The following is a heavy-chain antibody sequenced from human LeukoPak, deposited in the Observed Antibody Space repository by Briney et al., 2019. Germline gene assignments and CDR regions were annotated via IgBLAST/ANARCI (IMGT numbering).Heavy chain of an antibody. CDR2: FDPEDGET. D-gene: IGHD3-3*01. CDR1: GYTLTELS. J-gene: IGHJ6*03. V-gene: IGHV1-24*01. CDR3: AREPVCRSGPWCYMDV. Sequence: GASVKVSCKVSGYTLTELSMHWVRQAPGKGLEWMGGFDPEDGETIYAQKFQGRVTMTEDTSTDTAYMELRSLRSDDTAVYYCAREPVCRSGPWCYMDVWGKGTTVTVSS.